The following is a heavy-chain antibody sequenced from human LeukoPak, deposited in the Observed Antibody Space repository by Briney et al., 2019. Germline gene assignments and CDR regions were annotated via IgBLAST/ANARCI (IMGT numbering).Heavy chain of an antibody. Sequence: GGSLRLSCAASGFTFSSYAMSWVRQAPGKGLEWVSAISGSGGSTYYADSVKGRFTISRDNSKNTLYLQMNSLRAEDTAVYYCARTGGLYCSSASCFEDYWGQGTLVTVSS. CDR3: ARTGGLYCSSASCFEDY. J-gene: IGHJ4*02. CDR2: ISGSGGST. V-gene: IGHV3-23*01. CDR1: GFTFSSYA. D-gene: IGHD2-2*01.